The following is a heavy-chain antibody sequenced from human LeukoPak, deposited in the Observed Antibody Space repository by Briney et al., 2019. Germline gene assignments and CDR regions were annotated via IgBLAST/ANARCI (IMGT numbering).Heavy chain of an antibody. J-gene: IGHJ5*02. CDR3: ARRGAAAGFWFDP. Sequence: SETLSLTCAVYGGSFSSYYWSWIRQPPGKGLEWIGYIYYSGSTNYNPSLKSRVTISVDTSKNQFSLKLSSVTAADTAVYYCARRGAAAGFWFDPWGQGTLVTVSS. CDR2: IYYSGST. V-gene: IGHV4-59*01. D-gene: IGHD6-13*01. CDR1: GGSFSSYY.